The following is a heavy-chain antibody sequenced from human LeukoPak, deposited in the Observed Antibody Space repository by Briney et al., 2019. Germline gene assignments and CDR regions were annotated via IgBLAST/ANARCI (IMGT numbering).Heavy chain of an antibody. CDR2: IVPIFGTA. CDR3: ARVGLYGGIGDY. J-gene: IGHJ4*02. V-gene: IGHV1-69*06. Sequence: ASVKVSCKASGGTFSSYAISWVRQAPGQGLEWMGGIVPIFGTANYAQKFQGRVTITADKSTSTAYMELSSLRSEDTAVYYCARVGLYGGIGDYWGQGTLVTVSS. CDR1: GGTFSSYA. D-gene: IGHD6-13*01.